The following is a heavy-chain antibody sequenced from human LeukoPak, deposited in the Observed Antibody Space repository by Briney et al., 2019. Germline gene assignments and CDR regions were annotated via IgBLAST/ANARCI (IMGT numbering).Heavy chain of an antibody. CDR3: ARVRCSGGSCFYYYGMDV. J-gene: IGHJ6*02. Sequence: SGGSLRLSCAASGFTFSSYAMHWVRQAPGKGLEWVAVISYDGSNEYYADSVKGRFTISRDNSKNTLYPQMNSLRVEDTAVYYCARVRCSGGSCFYYYGMDVWGQGTTVTVSS. CDR1: GFTFSSYA. V-gene: IGHV3-30-3*01. D-gene: IGHD2-15*01. CDR2: ISYDGSNE.